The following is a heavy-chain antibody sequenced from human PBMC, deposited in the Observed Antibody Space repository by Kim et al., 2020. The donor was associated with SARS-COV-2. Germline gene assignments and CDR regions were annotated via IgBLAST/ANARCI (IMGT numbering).Heavy chain of an antibody. V-gene: IGHV1-3*01. D-gene: IGHD3-3*01. Sequence: AAVKVSCKASGYTFTSYRMHWVRQAPGQRLEWIGWINAGNGNTKYSQKFQGRVTITRETSANTAYMELSSLRSEDTAVYYCARGAITIFGVITHDAFDIWGQGTMVTVSS. CDR1: GYTFTSYR. CDR2: INAGNGNT. CDR3: ARGAITIFGVITHDAFDI. J-gene: IGHJ3*02.